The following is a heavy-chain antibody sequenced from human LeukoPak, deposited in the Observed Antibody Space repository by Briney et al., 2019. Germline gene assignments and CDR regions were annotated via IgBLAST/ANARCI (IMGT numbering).Heavy chain of an antibody. Sequence: GGSLRLSCAASGFSISRSSMNWVRQAPGKGLEWVSYITASSGTIYYGDSVKGRFAISRDNAKNSLYLQMNSLRAEDTAVYYCARSAAGSYYYYYYMDVWGKGTTVTVSS. J-gene: IGHJ6*03. CDR1: GFSISRSS. CDR2: ITASSGTI. D-gene: IGHD6-13*01. CDR3: ARSAAGSYYYYYYMDV. V-gene: IGHV3-48*04.